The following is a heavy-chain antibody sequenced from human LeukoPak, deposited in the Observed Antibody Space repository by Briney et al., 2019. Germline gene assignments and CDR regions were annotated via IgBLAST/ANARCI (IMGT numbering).Heavy chain of an antibody. J-gene: IGHJ4*02. CDR2: IIPIFGTA. V-gene: IGHV1-69*13. CDR3: ARVPYYYDSSGYYYPYFDY. D-gene: IGHD3-22*01. Sequence: SVKVSCKDSGGTFSSYAISWVRQAPGQGLEWMGGIIPIFGTASYAQKFQGRVTITADESTSTAYMELSSLRSEDTAVYYCARVPYYYDSSGYYYPYFDYWGQGTLVTVSS. CDR1: GGTFSSYA.